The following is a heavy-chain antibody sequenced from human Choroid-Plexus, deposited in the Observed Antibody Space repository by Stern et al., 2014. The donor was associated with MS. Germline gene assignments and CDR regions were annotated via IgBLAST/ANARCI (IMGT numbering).Heavy chain of an antibody. J-gene: IGHJ5*02. Sequence: VQLVESGGGVVQPGRPLRLSCAASGFSFSSFGMHWVRQAPGKGLEWVALISYDGSKDYADSVKGRFAISRDNSKNTLYLQMSSLRPEDTAVYYCAKDRQYLTYFFDHWGQGSLVTVSS. CDR2: ISYDGSK. CDR1: GFSFSSFG. CDR3: AKDRQYLTYFFDH. D-gene: IGHD2/OR15-2a*01. V-gene: IGHV3-30*18.